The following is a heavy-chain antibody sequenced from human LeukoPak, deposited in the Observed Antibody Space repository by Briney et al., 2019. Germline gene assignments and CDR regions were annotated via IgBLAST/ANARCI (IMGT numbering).Heavy chain of an antibody. Sequence: GGSLRLSCTVSGFTFTIYATHWVRQAPGKGLEWVAVTDGSNTFYADSVKGRFNLSSDKSKNTLYLQMNNLRVEGTAVYYCAKDLIAGAPDYFDSWGQGTLVTVSS. CDR1: GFTFTIYA. CDR3: AKDLIAGAPDYFDS. V-gene: IGHV3-30*18. J-gene: IGHJ4*02. D-gene: IGHD1-14*01. CDR2: TDGSNT.